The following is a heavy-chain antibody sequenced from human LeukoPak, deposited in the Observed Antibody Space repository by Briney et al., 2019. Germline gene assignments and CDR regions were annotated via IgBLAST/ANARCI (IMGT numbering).Heavy chain of an antibody. D-gene: IGHD3-22*01. CDR3: VKDDYYDSSGNFDY. Sequence: GGSLRLSCSASGFTFSSYAMHWVRQAPGKGLECVSAISSNGGSTYYADSVKGRFTISRDNSKNTLYLQMSSLRAEDTAVYYCVKDDYYDSSGNFDYWGQGTLVTVSS. CDR1: GFTFSSYA. CDR2: ISSNGGST. V-gene: IGHV3-64D*09. J-gene: IGHJ4*02.